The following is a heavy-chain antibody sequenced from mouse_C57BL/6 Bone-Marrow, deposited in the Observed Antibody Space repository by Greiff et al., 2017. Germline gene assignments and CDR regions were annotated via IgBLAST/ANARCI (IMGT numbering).Heavy chain of an antibody. CDR1: GFTFSSYA. D-gene: IGHD1-1*01. Sequence: EVQGVESGGGLVKPGGSLKLSCAASGFTFSSYAMSWVRQTPEKRLEWVATISDGGSYTYYPDNVKGRFTISRDNAKNNLYLQMSHLKSEDTAMYYCARVPTSYGSSPFAYWGQGTLVTVSA. CDR3: ARVPTSYGSSPFAY. CDR2: ISDGGSYT. V-gene: IGHV5-4*01. J-gene: IGHJ3*01.